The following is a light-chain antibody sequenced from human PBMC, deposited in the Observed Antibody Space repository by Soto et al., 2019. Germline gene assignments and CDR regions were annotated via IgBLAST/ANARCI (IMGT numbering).Light chain of an antibody. Sequence: EIVLTQSPGTLSLSPGERATLSCRASQGVSNSYLAWYQQKPGQAPRLLIYHASSRATGIPDRFSGGGSGTVFTLTISRLEPEDFAVYYCQQYGSSPVTFGQGTKLEIK. CDR2: HAS. CDR1: QGVSNSY. J-gene: IGKJ2*01. CDR3: QQYGSSPVT. V-gene: IGKV3-20*01.